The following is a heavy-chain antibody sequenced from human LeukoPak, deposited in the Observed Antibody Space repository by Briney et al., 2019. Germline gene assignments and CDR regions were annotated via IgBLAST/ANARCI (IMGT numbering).Heavy chain of an antibody. CDR1: GFTFSSYS. V-gene: IGHV3-74*01. J-gene: IGHJ4*02. Sequence: GGSLRLSCAASGFTFSSYSMNWVRQAPGKGLVWVSRINSDGSSTSYADSVKGRFTLSRDNAKNTLYLQMNSLRAEDTAFHCCASKRWLQSSFDYWGQGTLVTVSS. CDR2: INSDGSST. D-gene: IGHD5-24*01. CDR3: ASKRWLQSSFDY.